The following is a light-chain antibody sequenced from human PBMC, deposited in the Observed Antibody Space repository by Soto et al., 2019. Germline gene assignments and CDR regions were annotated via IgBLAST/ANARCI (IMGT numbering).Light chain of an antibody. CDR1: QSVSSSF. J-gene: IGKJ1*01. CDR2: GAS. Sequence: EIVLTQSPGTLSLSPGERATLSCRASQSVSSSFLAWYQQKPGQAPRLLIYGASSRATGIPDGFSGSGSGTEFTLTISRLEPEDFAVYYCQHYGSSLWTFGQGTKVEIK. CDR3: QHYGSSLWT. V-gene: IGKV3-20*01.